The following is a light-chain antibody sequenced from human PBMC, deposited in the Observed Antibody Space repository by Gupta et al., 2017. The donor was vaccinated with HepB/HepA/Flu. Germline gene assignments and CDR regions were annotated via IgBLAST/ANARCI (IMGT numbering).Light chain of an antibody. CDR3: QQRINCPPTCT. J-gene: IGKJ2*02. CDR2: DAS. Sequence: EIVLTQSPATLSLSPGERATLSCRASQSVSGYFTWYQQKPGQAPRLLIYDASNRAKGIPVRFSGSGAGTDFNLTISSREPEDYEVYYCQQRINCPPTCTFGQGTXIQIK. V-gene: IGKV3-11*01. CDR1: QSVSGY.